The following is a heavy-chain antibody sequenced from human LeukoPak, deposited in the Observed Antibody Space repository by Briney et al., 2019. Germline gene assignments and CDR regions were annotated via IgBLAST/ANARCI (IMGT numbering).Heavy chain of an antibody. CDR1: GFTFSSYA. CDR3: ARALRYYDILTGYGHYYYYGMDV. V-gene: IGHV3-30-3*01. CDR2: ISYDGSNK. Sequence: GGSLRLSCAASGFTFSSYAMHWVRQAPGKGLEWVAVISYDGSNKYYADSVKGRFTISRDNSKNTLYLQMNSLRAENTAVYYCARALRYYDILTGYGHYYYYGMDVWGQGTTVTVSS. D-gene: IGHD3-9*01. J-gene: IGHJ6*02.